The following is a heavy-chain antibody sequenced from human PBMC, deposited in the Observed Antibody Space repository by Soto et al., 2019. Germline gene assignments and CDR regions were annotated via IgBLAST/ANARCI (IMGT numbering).Heavy chain of an antibody. J-gene: IGHJ4*02. CDR1: GDSVSSNSAA. CDR3: ARVDEYCSGGSCSSPFDY. V-gene: IGHV6-1*01. D-gene: IGHD2-15*01. CDR2: TYYRSKWYN. Sequence: SQTLSLTCAISGDSVSSNSAAWNWIRQSPSRGLEWLGRTYYRSKWYNDYAVSVKSRITINPDTSKNQFSLQLNSVTPEDTAVYYCARVDEYCSGGSCSSPFDYWGQGTLVTVSS.